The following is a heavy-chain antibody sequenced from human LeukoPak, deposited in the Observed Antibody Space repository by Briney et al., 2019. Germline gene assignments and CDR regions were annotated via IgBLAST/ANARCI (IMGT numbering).Heavy chain of an antibody. CDR3: ARDRMVAAFAFDI. V-gene: IGHV3-53*01. CDR1: GFTVSSNY. Sequence: GGSLRLSCAASGFTVSSNYMSWVRQAPGKGLEWVSVIYSGGSTYYADSVKGRFTISRDDSKNTLYLQMNSLRAEDTAVYYCARDRMVAAFAFDIWGQGTMVTVSS. CDR2: IYSGGST. J-gene: IGHJ3*02. D-gene: IGHD2-15*01.